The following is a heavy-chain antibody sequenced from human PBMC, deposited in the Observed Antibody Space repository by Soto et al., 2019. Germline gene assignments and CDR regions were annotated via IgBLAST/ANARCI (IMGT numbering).Heavy chain of an antibody. D-gene: IGHD6-13*01. V-gene: IGHV4-39*01. Sequence: SETLSLTCTVSGDSISSRSYYWGWIRQPPGKGLEWIGSIYYTGNAYYNPSLKSRVAVSVDTSKNQFSLKVTSVTATDTAVYYCARHKDASSRYLLPDFWGQGTLVTVSS. CDR1: GDSISSRSYY. J-gene: IGHJ4*02. CDR2: IYYTGNA. CDR3: ARHKDASSRYLLPDF.